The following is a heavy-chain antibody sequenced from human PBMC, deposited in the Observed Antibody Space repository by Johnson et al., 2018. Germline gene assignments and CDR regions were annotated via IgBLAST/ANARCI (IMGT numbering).Heavy chain of an antibody. D-gene: IGHD3-22*01. CDR1: EFSLSNYG. V-gene: IGHV3-30*18. CDR3: VKDYYDNNGRALDF. Sequence: QVQLVETGGGVVKPGGSLRLSCAASEFSLSNYGMHWVRQPPGKGLEWVAVISYDGTMEYYVDSVKGRFTISRDNSNSTLYLEMKGLRAEDTAVYCCVKDYYDNNGRALDFWGQGTMVTVSS. J-gene: IGHJ3*01. CDR2: ISYDGTME.